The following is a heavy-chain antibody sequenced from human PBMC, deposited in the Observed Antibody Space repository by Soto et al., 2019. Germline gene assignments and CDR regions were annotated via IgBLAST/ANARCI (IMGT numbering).Heavy chain of an antibody. V-gene: IGHV3-30*18. D-gene: IGHD3-22*01. CDR2: ISYDGSNK. CDR1: GFTFSSYG. Sequence: GGSLRLSCAASGFTFSSYGMRWVRQAPGKGLEWAAVISYDGSNKYYADSVKGRFTISRDNSKKTLYLQMNSLRAEDTAIYYCAKDLLRYYDSSGYSSFYYGMDVWGQGTTVTVYS. CDR3: AKDLLRYYDSSGYSSFYYGMDV. J-gene: IGHJ6*02.